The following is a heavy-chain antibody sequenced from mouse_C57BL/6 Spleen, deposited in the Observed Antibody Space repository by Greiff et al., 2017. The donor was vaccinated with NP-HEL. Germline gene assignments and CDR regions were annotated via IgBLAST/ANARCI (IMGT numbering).Heavy chain of an antibody. J-gene: IGHJ4*01. CDR2: IWSGGST. CDR3: ARTMYGYDAREKAMDY. D-gene: IGHD2-2*01. Sequence: QVQLQQSGPGLVQPSQSLSITCTVSGFSLTSYGVHWVRQSPGQGLEWLGVIWSGGSTDYNAAFISRLSISKDNSKSQVFFKMNSLQADNTAIYDCARTMYGYDAREKAMDYWGQGTSVTVSS. V-gene: IGHV2-2*01. CDR1: GFSLTSYG.